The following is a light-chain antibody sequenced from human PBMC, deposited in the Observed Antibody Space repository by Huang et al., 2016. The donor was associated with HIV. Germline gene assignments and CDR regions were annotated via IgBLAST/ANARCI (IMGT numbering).Light chain of an antibody. J-gene: IGKJ1*01. Sequence: DIVLTQSPATLSLSPGERATLSCRASQSISNDLAWYQQKPGQAPRLLLYDASNRATGIPARFSGSGSGTDFTLTISSLESEDFAVYYCQQRSNWPTFGQGTKVEVK. CDR3: QQRSNWPT. CDR2: DAS. CDR1: QSISND. V-gene: IGKV3-11*01.